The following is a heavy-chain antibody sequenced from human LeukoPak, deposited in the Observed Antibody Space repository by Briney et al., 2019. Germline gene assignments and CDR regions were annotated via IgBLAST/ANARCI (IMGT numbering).Heavy chain of an antibody. D-gene: IGHD3-10*01. CDR1: EFTFSDFY. V-gene: IGHV3-11*01. Sequence: GGSLRLSCVVSEFTFSDFYMSWIRQAPGKGLEWISYISGSGATIFYAASVKGRFTISRDNGKNSLYMQMNDLRSGDTAVYYCVRGARGSRSGFDCWGQGTQVTVSS. CDR2: ISGSGATI. CDR3: VRGARGSRSGFDC. J-gene: IGHJ4*02.